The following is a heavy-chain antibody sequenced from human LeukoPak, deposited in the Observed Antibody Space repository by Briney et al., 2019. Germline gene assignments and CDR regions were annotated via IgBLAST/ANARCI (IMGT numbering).Heavy chain of an antibody. CDR1: GYTFTGYY. V-gene: IGHV1-2*02. D-gene: IGHD6-19*01. J-gene: IGHJ5*02. Sequence: ASVKVSCKASGYTFTGYYMHWVRQAPGQGLEWMGWINPNSGGTNYAQKFQGRVTMTRDTSISTAYMELSRLRSDDTAVYYCERDGYSSGWPSTAWGQGTLVTVSS. CDR3: ERDGYSSGWPSTA. CDR2: INPNSGGT.